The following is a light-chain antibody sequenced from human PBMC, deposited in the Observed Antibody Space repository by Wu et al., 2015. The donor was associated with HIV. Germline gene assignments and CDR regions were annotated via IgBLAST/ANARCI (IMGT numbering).Light chain of an antibody. Sequence: EIVMTQSPATLSVSPGERATLSCRASQSVSSNLAWYQQKPGQAPRLLLFGASTRATDIPARFSGSGSGTEFTLTISSMQSEDFAVYYCQQYNDPMTFGQGTKVEIE. CDR3: QQYNDPMT. J-gene: IGKJ1*01. V-gene: IGKV3-15*01. CDR1: QSVSSN. CDR2: GAS.